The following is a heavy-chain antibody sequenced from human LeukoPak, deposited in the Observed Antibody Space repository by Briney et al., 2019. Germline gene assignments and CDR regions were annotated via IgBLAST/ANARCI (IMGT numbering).Heavy chain of an antibody. J-gene: IGHJ4*02. Sequence: SETLSLTCTVSGYSISNGYYWGWIRQPPGKGLEWIGSLYHSGSTYYNPSLKSRVTISVDTSKNQFSLKLSSVTAADTAVYYCAVGVWSGPVDYFDYWGQGTLVTVSS. CDR3: AVGVWSGPVDYFDY. CDR2: LYHSGST. CDR1: GYSISNGYY. V-gene: IGHV4-38-2*02. D-gene: IGHD3-3*01.